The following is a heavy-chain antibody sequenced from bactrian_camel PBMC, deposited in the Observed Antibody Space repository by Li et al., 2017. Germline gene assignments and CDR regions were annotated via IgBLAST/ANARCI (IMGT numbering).Heavy chain of an antibody. J-gene: IGHJ4*01. Sequence: VQLVESGGGSVQAGGSLRLSCAASGYTDNSDCMGWFRQAPGKEREGVAVISRGDVSTYFADSVKGRFTISKDNAKSTLDLQMNDLSPEDTAKYWCKLNSGECTGGTWTRLSSQETQVTVS. CDR1: GYTDNSDC. CDR2: ISRGDVST. D-gene: IGHD1*01. V-gene: IGHV3S31*01.